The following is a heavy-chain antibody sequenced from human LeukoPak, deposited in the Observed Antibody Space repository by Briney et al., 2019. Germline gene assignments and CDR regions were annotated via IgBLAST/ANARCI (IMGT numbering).Heavy chain of an antibody. J-gene: IGHJ5*02. D-gene: IGHD1-7*01. CDR2: IYYSGST. V-gene: IGHV4-39*01. CDR1: GGSISSSSYY. Sequence: SETLSLTCTVSGGSISSSSYYWGWIRQPPGKGLEWIGSIYYSGSTYYNPSLKSRVTISVDTSKNQFSLKLSSVTAADTAVYYCARHELNGSLKLELGNWFDPWGQGALVTVSS. CDR3: ARHELNGSLKLELGNWFDP.